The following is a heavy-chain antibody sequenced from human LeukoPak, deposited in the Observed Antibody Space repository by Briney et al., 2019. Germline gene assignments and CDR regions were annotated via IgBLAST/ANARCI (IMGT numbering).Heavy chain of an antibody. CDR3: ARGYTSGWYL. D-gene: IGHD6-19*01. J-gene: IGHJ4*02. CDR1: GYTFTSYY. CDR2: INPSGGSA. Sequence: ASVKVSCKASGYTFTSYYIHWVRQAPGQGLEWMGIINPSGGSARSAQKFQGNVTMTSDTSTNTVYMELSSLRSEDTAVYYCARGYTSGWYLGGQGTLVTVSS. V-gene: IGHV1-46*01.